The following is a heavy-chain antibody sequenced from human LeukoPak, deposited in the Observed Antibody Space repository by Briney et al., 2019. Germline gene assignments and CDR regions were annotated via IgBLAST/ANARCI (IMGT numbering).Heavy chain of an antibody. J-gene: IGHJ4*02. CDR3: AKGGDIAAAGYNDY. Sequence: GGSLRLSCAASGFTFYSYAMIWVRQAPGKGLEWVSGVSGGDDNTYYADSVKGRFTISRDNSMNTLYLQMNSLRVEGTAVYYCAKGGDIAAAGYNDYWGQGTLVTVSS. CDR1: GFTFYSYA. CDR2: VSGGDDNT. V-gene: IGHV3-23*01. D-gene: IGHD6-13*01.